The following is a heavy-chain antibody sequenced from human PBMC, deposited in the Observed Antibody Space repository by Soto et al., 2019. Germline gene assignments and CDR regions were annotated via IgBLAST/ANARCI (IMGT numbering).Heavy chain of an antibody. CDR2: IYYSGIT. CDR1: GGSISVYY. J-gene: IGHJ4*02. V-gene: IGHV4-59*08. CDR3: ARGGWRHIDY. Sequence: QVQLQESGPGLVKPSETLSLTCTVSGGSISVYYWSWIRQPPGKGLEWIGYIYYSGITNYNPSLKSRLTTSVDTSKNQLSLKLCSVTAADTAVYYCARGGWRHIDYWGQGALVTVSS. D-gene: IGHD3-3*01.